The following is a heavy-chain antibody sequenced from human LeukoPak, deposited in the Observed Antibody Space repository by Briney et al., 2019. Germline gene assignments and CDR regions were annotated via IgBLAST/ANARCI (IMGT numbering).Heavy chain of an antibody. J-gene: IGHJ2*01. D-gene: IGHD2-8*02. CDR2: INSDGSST. V-gene: IGHV3-74*01. Sequence: GGSLRLSCGASGITFSDYWMHWVRQAPGKGLVWVSRINSDGSSTIYADSVKGRFTISRDNAKNTVHLQMNSLRAEDTAVFYCATGLSQYYDLWGRGTLVTVSS. CDR3: ATGLSQYYDL. CDR1: GITFSDYW.